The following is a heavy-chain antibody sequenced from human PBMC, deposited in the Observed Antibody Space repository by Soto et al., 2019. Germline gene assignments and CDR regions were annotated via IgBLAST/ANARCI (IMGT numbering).Heavy chain of an antibody. Sequence: SETLSLTCTVSGGSVSSGTYYWSWIRQPPGKGLEWIGYIYDSGNTNYKQSLKSRVRISVDKSKNQLSLRLSSVTAAVTAVYYCASSPQVWLAFDPWGQGTLVTVSS. CDR2: IYDSGNT. J-gene: IGHJ5*02. CDR1: GGSVSSGTYY. CDR3: ASSPQVWLAFDP. V-gene: IGHV4-61*01. D-gene: IGHD5-12*01.